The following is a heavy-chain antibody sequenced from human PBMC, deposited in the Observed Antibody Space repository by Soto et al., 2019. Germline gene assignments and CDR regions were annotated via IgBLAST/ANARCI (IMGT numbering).Heavy chain of an antibody. V-gene: IGHV3-23*01. CDR1: GFTFSSFS. Sequence: EVQLLESGGGLVQPGGSLRLSCAASGFTFSSFSLSWVRQAPGKGLEWVSGISGLGGSIYYADSVKGRFTISRDNSKNTLYLQMNSLRAEDTAVYYCSKSNGDTGERYFFDFWGQGTLVTVSS. J-gene: IGHJ4*02. D-gene: IGHD2-8*01. CDR2: ISGLGGSI. CDR3: SKSNGDTGERYFFDF.